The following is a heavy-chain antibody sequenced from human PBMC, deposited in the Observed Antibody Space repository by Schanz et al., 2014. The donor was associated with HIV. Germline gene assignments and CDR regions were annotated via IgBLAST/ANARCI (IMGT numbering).Heavy chain of an antibody. CDR2: TNHRGTT. Sequence: QVQLQQWGAGLLKPSETLSLTCAVYSGSLSANYWSWIRQPPGKGLEWIGETNHRGTTNYNSSLKSRVTISVDTSKNQFSLKLTSVNSADTATYFCASLMVGATYGLFDSWGQGTLVTVSS. V-gene: IGHV4-34*01. CDR3: ASLMVGATYGLFDS. CDR1: SGSLSANY. D-gene: IGHD1-26*01. J-gene: IGHJ4*02.